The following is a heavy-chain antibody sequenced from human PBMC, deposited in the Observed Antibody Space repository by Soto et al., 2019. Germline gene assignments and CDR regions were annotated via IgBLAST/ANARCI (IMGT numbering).Heavy chain of an antibody. CDR2: ITPMFGTP. CDR3: ARDGTLYDSRAYYYLY. Sequence: SVKVSCKASGGTFRRHTITWVRQAPGQGLEWMGGITPMFGTPNYAQKFRGRVTITADESTSTAYMELSSLRSEDTAMYFCARDGTLYDSRAYYYLYWGQGTLVTVSS. D-gene: IGHD3-22*01. V-gene: IGHV1-69*13. J-gene: IGHJ4*02. CDR1: GGTFRRHT.